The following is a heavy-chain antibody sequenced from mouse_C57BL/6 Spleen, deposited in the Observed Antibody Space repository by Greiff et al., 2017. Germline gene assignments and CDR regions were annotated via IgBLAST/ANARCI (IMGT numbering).Heavy chain of an antibody. CDR2: IHPNSGST. Sequence: QVQLQQPGAELVKPGASVKLSCKASGYTFTSYWMHWVKQRPGQGLEWIGMIHPNSGSTNYNEKVKSKATLTVDKSSRTAYMQLSSLTSEDSAVYYCARGPYDYDDGAYYFDYWGQGTTLTVSS. D-gene: IGHD2-4*01. J-gene: IGHJ2*01. CDR3: ARGPYDYDDGAYYFDY. CDR1: GYTFTSYW. V-gene: IGHV1-64*01.